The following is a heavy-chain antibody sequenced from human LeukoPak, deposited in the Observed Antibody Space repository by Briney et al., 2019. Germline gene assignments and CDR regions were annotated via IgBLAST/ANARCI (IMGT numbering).Heavy chain of an antibody. Sequence: ASVKASCKTSGYTFDNYAINWVRQAPGQGLEWMGRINPNSGGTNYAQKFQGRVTMTRDTSISTAYMELSRLRSDDTAVYYCARDSPLPNYYDSSGYYGDWGQGTLVTVSS. D-gene: IGHD3-22*01. CDR2: INPNSGGT. CDR3: ARDSPLPNYYDSSGYYGD. J-gene: IGHJ4*02. CDR1: GYTFDNYA. V-gene: IGHV1-2*06.